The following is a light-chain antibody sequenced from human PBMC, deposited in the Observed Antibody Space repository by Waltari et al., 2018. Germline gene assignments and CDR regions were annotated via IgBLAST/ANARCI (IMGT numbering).Light chain of an antibody. J-gene: IGKJ1*01. V-gene: IGKV3-20*01. Sequence: EIVLTQSPVSLSLSPGERATLSCRSSQSISSYLACYQQKPGQAPRLLIYGASNRATGVPPRFSGSGSGTDFSLTISGLEPEDSAVYYCQHHFRLPATFGQGTKVEIK. CDR3: QHHFRLPAT. CDR1: QSISSY. CDR2: GAS.